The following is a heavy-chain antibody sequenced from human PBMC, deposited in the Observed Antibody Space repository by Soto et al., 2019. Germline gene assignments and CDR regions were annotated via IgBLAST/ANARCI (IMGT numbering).Heavy chain of an antibody. J-gene: IGHJ2*01. CDR3: AIRTGQLAIISEFDGDWFFEV. CDR2: INPDSGGT. D-gene: IGHD2-2*01. V-gene: IGHV1-2*02. Sequence: ASVKVSCKASGYTFTDYYIHWVRQAPGQGLEWVGWINPDSGGTNLAQRFQGRVTMTSDTSINTAYMELSSLRSDVTAVYYCAIRTGQLAIISEFDGDWFFEVWGRGTLVTVS. CDR1: GYTFTDYY.